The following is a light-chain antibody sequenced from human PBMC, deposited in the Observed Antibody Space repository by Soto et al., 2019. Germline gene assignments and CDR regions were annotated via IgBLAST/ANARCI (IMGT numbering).Light chain of an antibody. CDR3: GTWENSLSAVV. CDR2: ENN. J-gene: IGLJ2*01. Sequence: QSVLTQPPSVSAAPGQSVTISCSGSSSNIEHNYVSWYQQLPGTAPKLLIYENNIRPSGIPGRISGSKSDTSATLAITGLQTADEADYYCGTWENSLSAVVFGGGTQLTVL. V-gene: IGLV1-51*02. CDR1: SSNIEHNY.